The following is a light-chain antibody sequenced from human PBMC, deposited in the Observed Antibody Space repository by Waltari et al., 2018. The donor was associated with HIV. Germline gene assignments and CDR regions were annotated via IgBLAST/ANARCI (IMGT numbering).Light chain of an antibody. J-gene: IGLJ2*01. CDR1: RPTIRDGSY. CDR3: QSYPASLTVSLI. V-gene: IGLV1-40*01. CDR2: VNT. Sequence: QSVLTQPPSVSGAPGQRVHIYCTGHRPTIRDGSYAHWKHQLPGKAPKRLIPVNTKRPSGVPDRCSGSKSGTSASLAITGLRAEDEADYYCQSYPASLTVSLIFGGGTRLTVL.